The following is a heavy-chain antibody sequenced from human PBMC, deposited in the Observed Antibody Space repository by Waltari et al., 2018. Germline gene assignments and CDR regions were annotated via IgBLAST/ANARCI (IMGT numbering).Heavy chain of an antibody. CDR3: ARGGGRAAMESNFDY. CDR2: IYSSGST. CDR1: GDSISSSSSS. Sequence: QLQLQESGPGLVKPSETLSLTCTVPGDSISSSSSSWGWIPHPPGKGLEWVGGIYSSGSTYYNPSLKSRVTISVDTSKNQFSLKLSSVTAADTAVYYCARGGGRAAMESNFDYWGQGTLVTVSS. V-gene: IGHV4-39*01. J-gene: IGHJ4*02. D-gene: IGHD5-18*01.